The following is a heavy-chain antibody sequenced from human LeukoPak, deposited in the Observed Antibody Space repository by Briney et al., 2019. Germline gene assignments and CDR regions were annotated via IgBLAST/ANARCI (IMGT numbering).Heavy chain of an antibody. Sequence: GGSLRLSCAASGFTFSSYAMSWVRQAPGKGLEWVSAISGSGVTTYHADSVKGRFTISRDNSKNTLYLQMNSLRAEDTAVYYCAKDSSVGLNPLPFDYWGQGTLVTVSS. CDR2: ISGSGVTT. D-gene: IGHD1-14*01. CDR1: GFTFSSYA. CDR3: AKDSSVGLNPLPFDY. J-gene: IGHJ4*02. V-gene: IGHV3-23*01.